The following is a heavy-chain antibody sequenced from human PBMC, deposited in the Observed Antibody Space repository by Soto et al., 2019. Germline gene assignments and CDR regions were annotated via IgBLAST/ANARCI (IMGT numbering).Heavy chain of an antibody. CDR2: ISSSSSYI. Sequence: GSLRLSCAASGVTFSSYGMNWVRQAPGKGLEWVSSISSSSSYIYYADSVKGRFTISRDNAKNSLYLQMNSLRAEDTAVYYCARDRDDIVVVVAAFDAFDIWGQGTMVTVSS. V-gene: IGHV3-21*01. CDR3: ARDRDDIVVVVAAFDAFDI. J-gene: IGHJ3*02. CDR1: GVTFSSYG. D-gene: IGHD2-15*01.